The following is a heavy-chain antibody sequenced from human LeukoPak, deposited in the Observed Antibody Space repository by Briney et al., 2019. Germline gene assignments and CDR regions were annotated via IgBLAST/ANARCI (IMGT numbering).Heavy chain of an antibody. V-gene: IGHV4-61*02. Sequence: TSETLSLTCTVSGDSISGTFYWTWIRQPAGKGLEWIGRVYASGSTNYNPSLRSRVTISVDTSKNQFSLKLDSVTAADTAVYYCARAKSWLPFDSWGQGTLVTVSS. CDR1: GDSISGTFY. CDR2: VYASGST. D-gene: IGHD5-24*01. J-gene: IGHJ4*02. CDR3: ARAKSWLPFDS.